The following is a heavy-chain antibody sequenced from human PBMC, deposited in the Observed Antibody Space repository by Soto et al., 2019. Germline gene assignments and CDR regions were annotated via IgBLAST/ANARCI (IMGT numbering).Heavy chain of an antibody. Sequence: PSETLSLTCAVYGGSLSGYYWSWIRQPPGKGLEWIGEISHSGITNYNPSLKSRVTISVDTSKNQFSLKLSSVTAADTAVYYCARWDWKTVNPSFDYWGQGTLVTVSS. CDR1: GGSLSGYY. D-gene: IGHD1-1*01. CDR3: ARWDWKTVNPSFDY. CDR2: ISHSGIT. V-gene: IGHV4-34*01. J-gene: IGHJ4*02.